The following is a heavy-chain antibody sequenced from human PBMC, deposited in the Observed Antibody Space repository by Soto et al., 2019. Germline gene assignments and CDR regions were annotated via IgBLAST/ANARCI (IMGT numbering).Heavy chain of an antibody. CDR1: GFIVSSDY. CDR3: AKDTRYCSSTSCSYLIDY. CDR2: ISGSGGST. V-gene: IGHV3-23*01. Sequence: GGSLRLSCAASGFIVSSDYMSWVRQAPGKGLEWVSTISGSGGSTYYADSVKGRFTISRDNSKNTLYLQMNSLRAEDTAVYYCAKDTRYCSSTSCSYLIDYWGQGTLVTVSS. D-gene: IGHD2-2*01. J-gene: IGHJ4*02.